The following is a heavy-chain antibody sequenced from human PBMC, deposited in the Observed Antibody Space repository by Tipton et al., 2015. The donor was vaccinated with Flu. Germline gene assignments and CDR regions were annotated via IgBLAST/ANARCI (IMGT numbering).Heavy chain of an antibody. CDR2: IYPAGGGI. D-gene: IGHD1-1*01. CDR1: GYTFTSYN. V-gene: IGHV1-46*01. J-gene: IGHJ3*01. CDR3: ARDKGGGTYTVYV. Sequence: QLVQSGAEVKKPGASVKVSCKASGYTFTSYNMHWVRQAPGQGLEWMGIIYPAGGGISYAQKFQGRVIMTRDRSTGTVHMELSSLRSDDTAMYYCARDKGGGTYTVYVWGKGTMVTVSS.